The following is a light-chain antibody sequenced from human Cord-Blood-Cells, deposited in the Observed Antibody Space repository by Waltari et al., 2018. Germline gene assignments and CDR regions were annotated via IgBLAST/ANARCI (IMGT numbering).Light chain of an antibody. Sequence: EIVLTQSPATLSLSPGERATLSCGASQSVSSYLAWYQQKPGQAPRLLFYDASNRATGSPARFSGSGAGTDVTRTISSLEPEDFAVYYCQQRSNLPLTFGGGTKVEIK. V-gene: IGKV3-11*01. CDR2: DAS. CDR1: QSVSSY. CDR3: QQRSNLPLT. J-gene: IGKJ4*01.